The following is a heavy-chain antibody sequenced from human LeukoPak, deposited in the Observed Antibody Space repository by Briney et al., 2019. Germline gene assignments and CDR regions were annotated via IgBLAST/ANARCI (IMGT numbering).Heavy chain of an antibody. V-gene: IGHV4-4*07. CDR3: ASHYYDSSGYYQRDDAFDI. J-gene: IGHJ3*02. D-gene: IGHD3-22*01. CDR2: VFNTGIT. CDR1: TGTINTYY. Sequence: SETLSLTCTVSTGTINTYYWSWLRQPAGKGLEWIGRVFNTGITNYNPSLKSRVTISVDTSKNQFSLKLSSVTAADTAVYYCASHYYDSSGYYQRDDAFDIWGQGTMVTVSS.